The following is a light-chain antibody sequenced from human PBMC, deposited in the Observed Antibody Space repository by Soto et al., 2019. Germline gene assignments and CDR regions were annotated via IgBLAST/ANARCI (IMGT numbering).Light chain of an antibody. J-gene: IGKJ5*01. V-gene: IGKV3-11*01. CDR1: QSVSSN. CDR3: QQRSNWPPIT. CDR2: DAS. Sequence: EIVFTQSPATLSVSPVERATFSCRPSQSVSSNLAWYQQNPGQAPRLLIYDASNSATGIPARFSGSGSGTDFTLTIRSLEAEDFAVYYCQQRSNWPPITFGQGTRLEIK.